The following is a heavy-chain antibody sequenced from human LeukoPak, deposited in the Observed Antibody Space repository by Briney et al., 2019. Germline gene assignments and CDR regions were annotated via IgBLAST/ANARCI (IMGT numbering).Heavy chain of an antibody. CDR1: GFIFNSYG. CDR2: IRYDGSNQ. V-gene: IGHV3-30*02. Sequence: GGSLRLSCAASGFIFNSYGMHWVRQAPGKGLEWVAFIRYDGSNQYYADSVKGRFTISRDDSKNTLYLQMNSLRAEDTAVYYCAKDQAAAVPPDPWGQGTLVTVSS. J-gene: IGHJ5*02. D-gene: IGHD6-13*01. CDR3: AKDQAAAVPPDP.